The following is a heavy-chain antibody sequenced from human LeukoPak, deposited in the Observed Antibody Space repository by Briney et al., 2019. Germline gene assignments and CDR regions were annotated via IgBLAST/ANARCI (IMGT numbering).Heavy chain of an antibody. V-gene: IGHV3-23*01. CDR2: ISGSGSST. Sequence: PGGSLRLSCAASGFTFSSYAMSWVRQAPGKGLEWVSAISGSGSSTYYADFVKGRFTISRDNYKNTLYLQMNSLRAEDTAVYYCAKGGYGDYQFDYWGQGTLVTVSS. J-gene: IGHJ4*02. CDR3: AKGGYGDYQFDY. CDR1: GFTFSSYA. D-gene: IGHD4-17*01.